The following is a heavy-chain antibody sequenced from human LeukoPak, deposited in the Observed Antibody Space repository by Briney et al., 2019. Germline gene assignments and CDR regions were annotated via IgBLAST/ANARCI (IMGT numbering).Heavy chain of an antibody. V-gene: IGHV3-30*18. J-gene: IGHJ6*02. CDR1: GFTFSSYG. CDR2: ISYDGSNK. CDR3: AKDPYYYDSSGYYYHYYYYGMDV. D-gene: IGHD3-22*01. Sequence: GGSLRLSCAASGFTFSSYGMHWVRQAPGKGLEWVVVISYDGSNKYYADSVKGRFTISRDNSKNTLYLQMNSLRAEDTAVYYCAKDPYYYDSSGYYYHYYYYGMDVWGQGTTVTVSS.